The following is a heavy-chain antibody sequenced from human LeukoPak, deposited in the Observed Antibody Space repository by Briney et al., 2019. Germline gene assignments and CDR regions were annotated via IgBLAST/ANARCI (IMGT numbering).Heavy chain of an antibody. V-gene: IGHV3-23*01. Sequence: GGTLRLSCAASGFTFSTYGMNWVRQAPGKGLEWVSAISGSGGSTYYADSVKGRFTISRDNSKNTLYLQMNSLRAEDTAVYYCAGRGSGSYFDYWGQGTLVTVPS. D-gene: IGHD3-10*01. CDR2: ISGSGGST. J-gene: IGHJ4*02. CDR1: GFTFSTYG. CDR3: AGRGSGSYFDY.